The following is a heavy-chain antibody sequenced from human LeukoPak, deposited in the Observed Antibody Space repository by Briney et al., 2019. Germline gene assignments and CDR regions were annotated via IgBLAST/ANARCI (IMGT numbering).Heavy chain of an antibody. Sequence: GGSLRLSCAASGFTFSSYGMHWVRQAPGKGLEWVAVISYDGSNKYYADSVKGRFTISRDNSKNTLYLQMNSLRAEDTAVYYCARLRNFDNVYAFDYWGQGTLVTVSS. D-gene: IGHD3-9*01. V-gene: IGHV3-30*03. J-gene: IGHJ4*02. CDR1: GFTFSSYG. CDR3: ARLRNFDNVYAFDY. CDR2: ISYDGSNK.